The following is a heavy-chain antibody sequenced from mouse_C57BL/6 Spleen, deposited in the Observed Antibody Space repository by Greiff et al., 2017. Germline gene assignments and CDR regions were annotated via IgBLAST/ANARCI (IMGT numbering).Heavy chain of an antibody. CDR3: ARGPRYYGSANWDSY. CDR1: GYTFTSYG. V-gene: IGHV1-81*01. CDR2: IYPRSGNT. J-gene: IGHJ2*01. Sequence: LQESGAELARPGASVKLSCKASGYTFTSYGISWVKQRTGQGLEWIGEIYPRSGNTYYNEKFKGKATLTADKSSSTAYMELRSLTSEDSAVYFCARGPRYYGSANWDSYWGQGTTLTVSS. D-gene: IGHD1-1*01.